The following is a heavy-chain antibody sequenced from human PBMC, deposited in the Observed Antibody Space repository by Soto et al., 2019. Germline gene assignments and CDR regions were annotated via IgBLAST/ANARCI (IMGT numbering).Heavy chain of an antibody. D-gene: IGHD2-15*01. CDR2: ISYDGSNK. J-gene: IGHJ1*01. Sequence: GGSLRLSCAASGFTFSSYGMHWVRQAPGKGLEWVAVISYDGSNKYYADSVKGRFTISRDNSKNTLYLQMNSLRAEDTAVYYCAKDLSFFYCSGGSCSVDQHWGQGTLVTVSS. CDR3: AKDLSFFYCSGGSCSVDQH. V-gene: IGHV3-30*18. CDR1: GFTFSSYG.